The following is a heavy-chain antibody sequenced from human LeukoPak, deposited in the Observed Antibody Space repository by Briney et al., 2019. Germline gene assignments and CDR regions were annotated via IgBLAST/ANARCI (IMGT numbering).Heavy chain of an antibody. CDR3: AKDLAVYMDV. CDR2: ISSSSSYI. CDR1: GFTFSSYS. J-gene: IGHJ6*03. Sequence: GGSLRLSCAASGFTFSSYSMNWVRQAPGKGLEWVSSISSSSSYIYYADSVKGRFTISRDNAKNSLYLQMNSLRAEDTAVYYCAKDLAVYMDVWGKGTTVTISS. V-gene: IGHV3-21*01.